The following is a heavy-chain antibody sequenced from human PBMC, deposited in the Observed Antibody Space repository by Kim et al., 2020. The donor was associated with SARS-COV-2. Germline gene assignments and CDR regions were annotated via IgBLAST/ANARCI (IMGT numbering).Heavy chain of an antibody. CDR2: ISNDGSNK. D-gene: IGHD2-2*01. V-gene: IGHV3-30*03. CDR1: GLTFSSYG. J-gene: IGHJ4*02. CDR3: AESRVTRSASSDY. Sequence: GGSLRLSCEVSGLTFSSYGMHWVRHAPGKGLEWVAVISNDGSNKDYADSLKGRFTISRDNSKNTLYLQMNSLSTEDTGVYYCAESRVTRSASSDYWGQGTLVTVSS.